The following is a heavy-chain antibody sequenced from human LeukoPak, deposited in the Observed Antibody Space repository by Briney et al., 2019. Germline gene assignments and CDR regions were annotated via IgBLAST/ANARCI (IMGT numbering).Heavy chain of an antibody. D-gene: IGHD3-10*01. CDR1: GYSFSSNW. V-gene: IGHV5-51*01. CDR2: IYPCDSDI. Sequence: GESLKISCKGSGYSFSSNWIGWVRQVPGKGLEWMGIIYPCDSDIRYSPSFQGQVTISADKSISTAYLQWSSLKASDTAMYYCTRPEGVPYSFDYWGQGTLVTVSS. J-gene: IGHJ4*02. CDR3: TRPEGVPYSFDY.